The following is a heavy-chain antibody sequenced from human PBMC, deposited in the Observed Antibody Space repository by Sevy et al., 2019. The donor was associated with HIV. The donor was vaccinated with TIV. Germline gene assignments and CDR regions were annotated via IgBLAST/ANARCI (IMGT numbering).Heavy chain of an antibody. CDR1: GFTFSSYW. V-gene: IGHV3-7*01. J-gene: IGHJ5*02. Sequence: GGSLRLSCAASGFTFSSYWMSWVRQAPGKGLEWVANIKQDGSEKYYVDSVKGRFTISRDNAKNSLYLQMNSLRVEDTAVYYCATVPRLGAGTTPKSFDPWGQGTLVTVSS. CDR2: IKQDGSEK. D-gene: IGHD1-1*01. CDR3: ATVPRLGAGTTPKSFDP.